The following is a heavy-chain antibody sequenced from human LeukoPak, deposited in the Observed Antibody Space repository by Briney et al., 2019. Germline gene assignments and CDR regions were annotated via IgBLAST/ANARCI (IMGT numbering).Heavy chain of an antibody. V-gene: IGHV1-8*02. Sequence: ASVKVSCKASGGTFSSYAISWVRQAPGQGLEWMGWMNPNSGNTGYAQKFQGRVTMTRNTSISTAYMELSSLRSEDTAVYYCARKRPGTYYDFWSGREPVDYWGQGTLVTVSS. CDR1: GGTFSSYA. CDR2: MNPNSGNT. J-gene: IGHJ4*02. D-gene: IGHD3-3*01. CDR3: ARKRPGTYYDFWSGREPVDY.